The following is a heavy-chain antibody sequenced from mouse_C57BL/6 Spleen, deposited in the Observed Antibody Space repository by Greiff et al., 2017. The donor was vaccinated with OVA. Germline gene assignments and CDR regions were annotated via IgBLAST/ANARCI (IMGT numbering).Heavy chain of an antibody. CDR1: GYAFTNYL. Sequence: QVQLKESGAELVRPGTSVKVSCKASGYAFTNYLIEWVKQRPGQGLEWIGVINPGSGGTNYNEKFKGKATLTADKSSSTAYMQLSSLTSEDSAVYFCARDFVTTVVSYYYAMDYWGQGTSVTVSS. V-gene: IGHV1-54*01. D-gene: IGHD1-1*01. CDR3: ARDFVTTVVSYYYAMDY. J-gene: IGHJ4*01. CDR2: INPGSGGT.